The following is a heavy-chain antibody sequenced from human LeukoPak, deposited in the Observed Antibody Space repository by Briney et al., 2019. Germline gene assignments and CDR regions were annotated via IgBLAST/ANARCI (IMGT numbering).Heavy chain of an antibody. D-gene: IGHD3-3*01. CDR3: ARDTVEWLENWFDP. CDR1: GYTFTSYG. CDR2: VSAYNGNT. Sequence: ASVKVSCKASGYTFTSYGISWVRQAPGQGLEWMEWVSAYNGNTNYAQKLQGRVTMTTDTSTSTAYMELRSLRSDDTAVYYCARDTVEWLENWFDPWGQGTLVTVSS. J-gene: IGHJ5*02. V-gene: IGHV1-18*01.